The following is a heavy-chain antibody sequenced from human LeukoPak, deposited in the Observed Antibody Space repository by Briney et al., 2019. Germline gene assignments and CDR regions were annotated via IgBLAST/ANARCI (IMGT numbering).Heavy chain of an antibody. D-gene: IGHD6-13*01. V-gene: IGHV3-30*04. CDR2: ISYDGSNK. J-gene: IGHJ4*02. CDR3: ARSDSSSSFDY. CDR1: GFTFGTYA. Sequence: GGSLRLSCAASGFTFGTYAIHWVRQAPGKGLEWVALISYDGSNKYYPDSVKGRFTISRDNSKNTLYLQMNSLRDADTAVYYCARSDSSSSFDYWGQGNLVTVSS.